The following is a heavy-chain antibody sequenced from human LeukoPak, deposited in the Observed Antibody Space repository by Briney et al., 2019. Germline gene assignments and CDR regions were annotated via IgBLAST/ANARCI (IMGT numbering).Heavy chain of an antibody. J-gene: IGHJ4*02. V-gene: IGHV3-7*01. Sequence: GGSLRLSCAASGFTFSSYWMNWVRQAPGKGLEWVANIKQDGSERYYVDSVKGRFTISRDNAKTSLYLQMTSLRAKDTAVYYCATSYRILPAASLDYWGQGALVTVSS. D-gene: IGHD2-2*01. CDR3: ATSYRILPAASLDY. CDR1: GFTFSSYW. CDR2: IKQDGSER.